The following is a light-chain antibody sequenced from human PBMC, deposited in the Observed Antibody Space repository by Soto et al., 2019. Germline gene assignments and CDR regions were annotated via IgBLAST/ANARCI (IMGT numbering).Light chain of an antibody. CDR3: MQSIQPPFT. V-gene: IGKV2D-29*01. CDR1: QSLLHTDGRTY. Sequence: DIVMTQTPLSLSVTPGQPASISCKSSQSLLHTDGRTYFYWYLQRPGQPPQLLIYEVSKRFSGVPERVSGSGSGTDFPLRLSRVEAEDVGVYYCMQSIQPPFTFGGGTKVEIK. CDR2: EVS. J-gene: IGKJ4*01.